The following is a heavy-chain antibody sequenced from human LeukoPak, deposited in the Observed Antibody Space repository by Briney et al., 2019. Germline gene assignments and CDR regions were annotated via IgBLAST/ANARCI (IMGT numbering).Heavy chain of an antibody. V-gene: IGHV3-30*02. J-gene: IGHJ4*02. CDR1: GFTFSSNG. CDR2: IRYDGSNE. Sequence: GGSLRLSCAASGFTFSSNGMHWVRQAPGKGLEWVAFIRYDGSNEYYADSVKGRFTISRDTSKNTLYLQMNSLRAEDTAVYYCARATRNTMVRGAPGYFDYWGQGTLVTVSS. D-gene: IGHD3-10*01. CDR3: ARATRNTMVRGAPGYFDY.